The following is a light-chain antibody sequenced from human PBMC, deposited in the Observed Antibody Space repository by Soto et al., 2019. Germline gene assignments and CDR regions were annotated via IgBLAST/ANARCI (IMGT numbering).Light chain of an antibody. CDR2: GAS. CDR3: KQYHWAPDT. Sequence: EIVLTQSPGTLSLSPGERATLSCRASQIVGGDTLAWFQQRPGQAPRLVIYGASNRAAGIPDRFSGSGSGTDFTLTVSRLEPEDVAMYYCKQYHWAPDTFGQGTRLEMK. V-gene: IGKV3-20*01. CDR1: QIVGGDT. J-gene: IGKJ5*01.